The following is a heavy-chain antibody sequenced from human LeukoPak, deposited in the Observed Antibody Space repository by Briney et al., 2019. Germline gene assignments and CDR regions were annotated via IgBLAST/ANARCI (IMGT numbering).Heavy chain of an antibody. Sequence: GGSLRLSCAASGFTFSSYAMSWVRQAPGKGLEWVSAISGSGGSTYYADSVKGRFTISRDNSKNTLYLQMNSLRAEDTAVYYCAKKYYYDSSGYYPYDAFDIWGQGTMVTVSS. CDR1: GFTFSSYA. J-gene: IGHJ3*02. CDR3: AKKYYYDSSGYYPYDAFDI. D-gene: IGHD3-22*01. CDR2: ISGSGGST. V-gene: IGHV3-23*01.